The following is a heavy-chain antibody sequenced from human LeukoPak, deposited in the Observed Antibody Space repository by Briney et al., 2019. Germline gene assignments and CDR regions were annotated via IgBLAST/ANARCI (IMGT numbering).Heavy chain of an antibody. D-gene: IGHD3-9*01. V-gene: IGHV4-31*03. CDR2: IYNTGST. J-gene: IGHJ4*02. Sequence: SETLSLTCTVSGGSISSSGYYWSWIRQHPGKGLEYIGYIYNTGSTYYSPSLSSRVTISLDTSKNQFSLKLSSVTAADTAVYYCAREGPDILTGYYSFDYWGQGTLLTVSS. CDR1: GGSISSSGYY. CDR3: AREGPDILTGYYSFDY.